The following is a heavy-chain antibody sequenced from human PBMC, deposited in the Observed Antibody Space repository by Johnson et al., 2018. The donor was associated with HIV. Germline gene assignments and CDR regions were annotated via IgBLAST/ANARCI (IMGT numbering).Heavy chain of an antibody. CDR1: GFTFSSYA. J-gene: IGHJ3*02. V-gene: IGHV3-30*04. Sequence: QVQLVESGGGVVQPGRSLRLSCAASGFTFSSYAMHWVRQAPGKGLEWVAVISYDGSNKYYADSVKGRFTLSRDNSKNTLDLQMNSLRADDTAVYYCAKAVTGEGAFDIWGQGTMVTVSS. CDR3: AKAVTGEGAFDI. D-gene: IGHD7-27*01. CDR2: ISYDGSNK.